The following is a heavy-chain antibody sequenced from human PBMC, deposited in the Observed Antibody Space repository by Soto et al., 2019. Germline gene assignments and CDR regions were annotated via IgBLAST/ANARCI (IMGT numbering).Heavy chain of an antibody. J-gene: IGHJ4*02. V-gene: IGHV1-3*01. Sequence: ASVKVSCKASVYTFTSYAMHWVRQAPGQRLEWMGWINAGNGNTKYSQKFQGRVTITRDTSASTAYMELSSLRSEDTAVYYCASRGSGWQDYDYWGQGTLVTVSS. CDR3: ASRGSGWQDYDY. CDR2: INAGNGNT. CDR1: VYTFTSYA. D-gene: IGHD6-19*01.